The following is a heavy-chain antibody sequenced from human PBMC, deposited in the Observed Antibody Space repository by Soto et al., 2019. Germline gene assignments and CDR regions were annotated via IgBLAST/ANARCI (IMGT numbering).Heavy chain of an antibody. J-gene: IGHJ4*02. D-gene: IGHD2-2*01. V-gene: IGHV4-34*01. CDR1: GGSFSGYY. Sequence: SETLSLTCAVYGGSFSGYYWSWIRQPPGKGLEGIGEINHSGNTNYNPSIKSRVTISVDTSKNQFSLKLTSVPAADTAVYYCARRVIVVVPAATYFDYWGQGTLVTVSS. CDR2: INHSGNT. CDR3: ARRVIVVVPAATYFDY.